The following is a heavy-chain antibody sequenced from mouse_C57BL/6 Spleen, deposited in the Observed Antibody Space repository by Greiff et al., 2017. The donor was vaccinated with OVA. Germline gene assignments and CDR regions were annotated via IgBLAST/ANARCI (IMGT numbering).Heavy chain of an antibody. J-gene: IGHJ2*01. Sequence: VQLQQPGAELVRPGSSVKLSCKASGYTFTSYWMDWVKQRPGQGLEWIGNIYPSDSETHYNQKFKDKATLTVDKSSSTAYMQLSSLTSEDSAVYYCARRPYGSTYFDYWGQGTTLTVSS. CDR2: IYPSDSET. CDR3: ARRPYGSTYFDY. V-gene: IGHV1-61*01. D-gene: IGHD1-1*01. CDR1: GYTFTSYW.